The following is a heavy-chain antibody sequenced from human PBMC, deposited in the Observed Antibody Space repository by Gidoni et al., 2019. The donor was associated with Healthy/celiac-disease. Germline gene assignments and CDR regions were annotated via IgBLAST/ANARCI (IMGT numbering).Heavy chain of an antibody. CDR1: GFTFSNAW. CDR3: TTEAVAASDFFDY. Sequence: EVQLVESGGGLVKPGGSLRLSCAASGFTFSNAWMSWVRQAPGKGLEWVGRIKSKTDGGTTDYAAPVKGRFTISRDDSKNTLYLQMNSLKTEDTAVYYCTTEAVAASDFFDYWGQGTLVTVSS. J-gene: IGHJ4*02. CDR2: IKSKTDGGTT. V-gene: IGHV3-15*01. D-gene: IGHD6-19*01.